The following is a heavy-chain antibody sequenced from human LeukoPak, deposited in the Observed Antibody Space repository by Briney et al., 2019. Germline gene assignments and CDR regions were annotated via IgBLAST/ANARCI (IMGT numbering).Heavy chain of an antibody. J-gene: IGHJ4*01. CDR3: ARDNDKVVDH. CDR1: GYTFTSYA. CDR2: INAGNGNT. Sequence: ASVKVSCKASGYTFTSYAMHWVRQAPGQRLEWMGWINAGNGNTKYSQKFQGRITLTTDTSTSTSYMELRSLEYDDTAIYYCARDNDKVVDHWGQGTLVTVSS. D-gene: IGHD1-1*01. V-gene: IGHV1-3*01.